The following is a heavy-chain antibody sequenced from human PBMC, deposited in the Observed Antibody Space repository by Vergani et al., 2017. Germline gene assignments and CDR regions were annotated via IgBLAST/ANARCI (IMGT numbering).Heavy chain of an antibody. J-gene: IGHJ4*02. Sequence: QVQLVQSGAAVKKPGASVKVSCKASGYTFTSYYMHWVRQAPGQGLEWMGIINPSGGSTSYAQKFQGRVTMTRDTSTSTVYMELGSLRSEDTAVYDCAGALSLGELSDLDYWGQGTLVTVSS. CDR3: AGALSLGELSDLDY. D-gene: IGHD3-16*02. V-gene: IGHV1-46*01. CDR1: GYTFTSYY. CDR2: INPSGGST.